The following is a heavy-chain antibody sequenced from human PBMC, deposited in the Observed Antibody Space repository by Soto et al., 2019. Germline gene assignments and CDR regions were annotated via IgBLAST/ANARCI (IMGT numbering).Heavy chain of an antibody. CDR1: GITFSNAW. J-gene: IGHJ4*02. CDR2: VKRQTEGAKT. D-gene: IGHD7-27*01. V-gene: IGHV3-15*01. Sequence: EVQLVESGGDLVKPGESLRLSCVASGITFSNAWLCWVRQAPGKGLEWVARVKRQTEGAKTDYAAPVKGRFTISRDDPKDTVYQKMTSRGVENAAVSYFPPETWGRGDSGGKEPLVPFPS. CDR3: PPETWGRGDS.